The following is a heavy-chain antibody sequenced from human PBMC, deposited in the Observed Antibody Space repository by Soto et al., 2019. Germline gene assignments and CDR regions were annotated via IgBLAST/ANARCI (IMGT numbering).Heavy chain of an antibody. CDR2: INGGSTT. CDR1: GFSFSSYA. V-gene: IGHV3-23*01. D-gene: IGHD3-3*01. Sequence: EVQLLESGGGLVQPGGSLRLSCAASGFSFSSYAMNWVRQAPGKGLEWVTTINGGSTTYYADSVKGRFTISRDNSKNTLYPQMNGLRAEDTAVYYCAKDKDWSGVYGMDVWGQGTTVTVSS. CDR3: AKDKDWSGVYGMDV. J-gene: IGHJ6*02.